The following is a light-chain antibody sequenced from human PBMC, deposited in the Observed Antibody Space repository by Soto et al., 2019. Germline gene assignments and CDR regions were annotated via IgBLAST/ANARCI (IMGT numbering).Light chain of an antibody. CDR2: GAS. V-gene: IGKV1-9*01. J-gene: IGKJ3*01. Sequence: DIQLTQSPSFLSASVGDRVTITCRASQGIRSYLAWYRQRPGKAPELLIYGASTLRPGGASRFSGSGSGTEFTLTISSLQSEDFATYFCQQLNTFPPFFTFGPGTKVDIK. CDR3: QQLNTFPPFFT. CDR1: QGIRSY.